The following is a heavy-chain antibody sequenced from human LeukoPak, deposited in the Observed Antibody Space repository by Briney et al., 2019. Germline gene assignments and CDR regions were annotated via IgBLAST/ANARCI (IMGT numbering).Heavy chain of an antibody. J-gene: IGHJ3*02. Sequence: ASVKVSCKASGYTFTSYAMNWVRQAPGQGLEWMGWINTNTGNPTYAQGFTGRFVFSLDTSVSTAYLQISSLKAEDTAVYYCVREKIDSSGWYIAFDIWGQGTMVTVSS. CDR3: VREKIDSSGWYIAFDI. CDR2: INTNTGNP. CDR1: GYTFTSYA. V-gene: IGHV7-4-1*02. D-gene: IGHD6-19*01.